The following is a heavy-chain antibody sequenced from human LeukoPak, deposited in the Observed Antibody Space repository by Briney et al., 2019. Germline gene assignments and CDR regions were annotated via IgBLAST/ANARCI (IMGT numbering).Heavy chain of an antibody. J-gene: IGHJ5*02. V-gene: IGHV4-39*07. CDR2: IYYSGST. Sequence: SETLSLTCTVSGGSISSSSYYWGWIRQPPGKGLEWIGSIYYSGSTNPNPSLKSRVTISVDTSKKQFSLKLSSVTAADTALYYCARSHYYDSSGSQNNWFDPWGQGTLVTVSS. D-gene: IGHD3-22*01. CDR3: ARSHYYDSSGSQNNWFDP. CDR1: GGSISSSSYY.